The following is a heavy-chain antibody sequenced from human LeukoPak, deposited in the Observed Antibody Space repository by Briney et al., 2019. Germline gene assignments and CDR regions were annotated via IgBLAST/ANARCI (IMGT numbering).Heavy chain of an antibody. CDR1: GFTFSSYG. D-gene: IGHD1-1*01. CDR3: AKPLNNWNDAIYFDY. V-gene: IGHV3-30*18. Sequence: GGSLRLSCAASGFTFSSYGMHWVRQAPGKGLEWVAVISYDGSNKYYADSVKGRFTISRDNSKNTLYLQMNSLRAEDTAVYYCAKPLNNWNDAIYFDYWGQGTLVTVSS. CDR2: ISYDGSNK. J-gene: IGHJ4*02.